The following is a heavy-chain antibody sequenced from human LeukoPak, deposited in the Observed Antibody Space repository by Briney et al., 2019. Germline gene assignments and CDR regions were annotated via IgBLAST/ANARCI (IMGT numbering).Heavy chain of an antibody. V-gene: IGHV3-7*01. CDR1: GFTFSSYW. CDR2: IKQDGSEK. CDR3: ARVVWGSYRYYYYMDV. Sequence: GGSLRLSCAVSGFTFSSYWMSWVRQAPGKGLEWVANIKQDGSEKYYVDSVKGRFTISRDNAKNSLYLQMNSLRAEDTAVYYCARVVWGSYRYYYYMDVWGKGTTVTVSS. D-gene: IGHD3-16*02. J-gene: IGHJ6*03.